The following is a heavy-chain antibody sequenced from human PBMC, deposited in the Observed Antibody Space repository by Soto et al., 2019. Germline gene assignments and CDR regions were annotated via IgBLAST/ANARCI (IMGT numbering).Heavy chain of an antibody. V-gene: IGHV3-23*01. Sequence: SLRLSCAASGFTFSSYAMSWVRQAPGKGLEWVSAISGSGGSTYYADSVKGRFTISRDNSKNTLYLQMNSLRAEDTAVYYCAKVQPYYYGSGIYYGMDVWGQGTTVTVSS. J-gene: IGHJ6*02. D-gene: IGHD3-10*01. CDR1: GFTFSSYA. CDR3: AKVQPYYYGSGIYYGMDV. CDR2: ISGSGGST.